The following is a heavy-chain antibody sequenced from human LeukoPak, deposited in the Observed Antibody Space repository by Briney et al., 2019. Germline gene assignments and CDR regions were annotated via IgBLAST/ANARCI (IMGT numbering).Heavy chain of an antibody. CDR3: ARQYSSGRAFDI. CDR2: ISYDGSNK. Sequence: GGSLRLSCAASGFTFSSYAMHWVRKAPGKGLEWVAVISYDGSNKYYADSVKGRFTISRDNSKNTLYLQMNSLRAEDTAVYYCARQYSSGRAFDIWGQGTMVTVSS. V-gene: IGHV3-30-3*01. J-gene: IGHJ3*02. CDR1: GFTFSSYA. D-gene: IGHD6-19*01.